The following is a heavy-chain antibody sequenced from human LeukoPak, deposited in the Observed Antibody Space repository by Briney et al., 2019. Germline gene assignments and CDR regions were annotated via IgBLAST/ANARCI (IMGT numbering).Heavy chain of an antibody. V-gene: IGHV4-59*01. D-gene: IGHD3-22*01. J-gene: IGHJ4*02. Sequence: SETLSLTCTVSGASISSYYWSWIRQPPGKGLEWIGDIYYSGSIKYNPSLKSRVTMSVDTSKNQFSLKLSSVTAADTAIYYCARENPSGYYNRPIDYWGQGTLVTVST. CDR1: GASISSYY. CDR2: IYYSGSI. CDR3: ARENPSGYYNRPIDY.